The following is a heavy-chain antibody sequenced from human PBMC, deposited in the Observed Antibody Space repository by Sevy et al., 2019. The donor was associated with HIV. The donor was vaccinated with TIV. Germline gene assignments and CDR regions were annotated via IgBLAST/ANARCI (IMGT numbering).Heavy chain of an antibody. J-gene: IGHJ4*02. Sequence: ASVKVSCKVSGYTLTELSMHWVRQAPGKGLEWMGGFDPEDGETIYAQKFQGRVTMTEDTSTDTAYMELSSLRSEDTAMYYCATRGDYGLRYYFDYWGQGTLVTVSS. CDR1: GYTLTELS. D-gene: IGHD4-17*01. CDR3: ATRGDYGLRYYFDY. V-gene: IGHV1-24*01. CDR2: FDPEDGET.